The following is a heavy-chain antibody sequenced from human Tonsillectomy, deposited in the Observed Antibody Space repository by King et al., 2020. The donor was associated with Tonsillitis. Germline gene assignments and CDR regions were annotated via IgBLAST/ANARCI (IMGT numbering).Heavy chain of an antibody. CDR3: ARDVARRYSGYDSFDY. CDR2: ISAYSGYT. D-gene: IGHD5-12*01. V-gene: IGHV1-18*04. Sequence: QLVQSGAEVKKPGASVKVSCKASGYTFTSYGFSWVRQAPGQGLDWMGWISAYSGYTKYAQKLQGRVTMTTDTSTSKAYMELRSLRSDDTAVYYCARDVARRYSGYDSFDYWGQGTLVTVSS. CDR1: GYTFTSYG. J-gene: IGHJ4*02.